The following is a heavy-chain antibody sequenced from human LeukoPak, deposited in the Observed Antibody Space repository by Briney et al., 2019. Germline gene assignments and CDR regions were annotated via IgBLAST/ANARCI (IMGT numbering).Heavy chain of an antibody. Sequence: GGSLRLSCAASGFTFSDYNMRWIRQAPGKGLEWVANIKQDGSEKYYVDSVKGRFTISRDNAKNSLYLQMNSLRAEDTAVYYCARDRPMYYDILTGHFDYWGQGTLVTVSS. J-gene: IGHJ4*02. CDR3: ARDRPMYYDILTGHFDY. CDR1: GFTFSDYN. CDR2: IKQDGSEK. D-gene: IGHD3-9*01. V-gene: IGHV3-7*01.